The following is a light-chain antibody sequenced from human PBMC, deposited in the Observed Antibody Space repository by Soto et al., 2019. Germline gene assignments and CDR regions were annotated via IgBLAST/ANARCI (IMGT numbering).Light chain of an antibody. CDR2: LNSDGSH. J-gene: IGLJ1*01. CDR1: SGHNDYA. V-gene: IGLV4-69*01. Sequence: QPVLTQSPSASASLGASVKLTCTLSSGHNDYAIAWHQQQPEKGPRYLMKLNSDGSHSKGDGIPDRFSGSSSGAERYLTISSLQSEDEADYYCQTWGTGSHVFGTGTKVTVL. CDR3: QTWGTGSHV.